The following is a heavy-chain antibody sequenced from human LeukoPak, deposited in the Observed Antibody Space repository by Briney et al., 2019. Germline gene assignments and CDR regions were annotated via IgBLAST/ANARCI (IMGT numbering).Heavy chain of an antibody. V-gene: IGHV4-59*08. CDR3: ARHALTGSSIPYFDF. Sequence: SETLSLTCTVSGGSISRYFWSWIRQPPGKGLEWIGYIYYTGSTNYNPSVKGRVTISVDTSKNQFSLTLNSVTAADTAVYYCARHALTGSSIPYFDFWGRGALVTVSS. J-gene: IGHJ4*02. CDR1: GGSISRYF. D-gene: IGHD3-9*01. CDR2: IYYTGST.